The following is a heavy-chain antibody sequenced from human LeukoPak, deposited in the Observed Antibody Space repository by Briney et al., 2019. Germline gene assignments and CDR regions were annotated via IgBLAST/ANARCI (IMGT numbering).Heavy chain of an antibody. Sequence: SETLSLTCSVSGGSISSNRYFWGWIRQPPGRGREWIGSIYYSGSTYYHPSLTSRVTISVATSNNQFSLRLSSVTAAETAVDFCARSPYCSGTICRDSWGQGALVTVSS. D-gene: IGHD2-2*01. CDR3: ARSPYCSGTICRDS. J-gene: IGHJ4*02. V-gene: IGHV4-39*07. CDR1: GGSISSNRYF. CDR2: IYYSGST.